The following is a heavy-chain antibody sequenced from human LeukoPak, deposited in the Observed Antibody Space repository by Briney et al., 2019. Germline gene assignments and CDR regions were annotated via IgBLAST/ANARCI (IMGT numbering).Heavy chain of an antibody. CDR3: ARHPYSGSYHFDY. CDR1: GYIFTGYY. CDR2: INPNSGGT. D-gene: IGHD1-26*01. V-gene: IGHV1-2*02. Sequence: ASVKVSCKASGYIFTGYYMHWVRQAPGQGLEWMGWINPNSGGTNSAQKFQGRVTMTRDTSISTAYMGLSRLTSDDTAVYYCARHPYSGSYHFDYWGQGTLVTVSS. J-gene: IGHJ4*02.